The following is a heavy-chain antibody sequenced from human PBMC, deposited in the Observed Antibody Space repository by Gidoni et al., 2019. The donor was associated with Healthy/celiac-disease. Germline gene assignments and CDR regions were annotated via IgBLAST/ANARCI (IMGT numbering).Heavy chain of an antibody. CDR1: GYYISSGYY. CDR3: ARALGTYYYDSSGYVFDY. Sequence: QVQLQESGPGLVKPSETLSLTCAVSGYYISSGYYWGWIRQPPGKGLEWIGSIYHSGSTYYNPSLKSRVTISVDTSKNQFSLKLSSVTAADTAVYYCARALGTYYYDSSGYVFDYWGQGTLVTVSS. CDR2: IYHSGST. V-gene: IGHV4-38-2*01. J-gene: IGHJ4*02. D-gene: IGHD3-22*01.